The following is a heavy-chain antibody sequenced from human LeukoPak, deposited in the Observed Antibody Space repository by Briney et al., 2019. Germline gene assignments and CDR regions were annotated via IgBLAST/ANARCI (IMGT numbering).Heavy chain of an antibody. J-gene: IGHJ6*03. Sequence: PSETLSLTCTVPGGSISSYYWSWIRQPAGKGLEWIGRIYTSGSTNYNPSLKSRVTMSVDTSKNQFSLKLSSVTAADTAVYYCARDGDYYYDSSGPEPYYYYMDVWGKGTTVTVSS. V-gene: IGHV4-4*07. D-gene: IGHD3-22*01. CDR3: ARDGDYYYDSSGPEPYYYYMDV. CDR1: GGSISSYY. CDR2: IYTSGST.